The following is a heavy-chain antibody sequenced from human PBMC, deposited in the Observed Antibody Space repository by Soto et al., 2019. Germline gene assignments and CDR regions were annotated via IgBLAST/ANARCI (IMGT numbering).Heavy chain of an antibody. J-gene: IGHJ6*02. CDR2: IYYSGST. CDR3: ARAGYSYGNGNYYYYGMDV. Sequence: PSETLSLTCTVSGGSVSSGSYYWSWIRQPPGKGLEWIGYIYYSGSTNYNPSLKSRVTISVDTSKNQFSLKLSSVTAADTAVYYCARAGYSYGNGNYYYYGMDVWGQGTTVTVSS. D-gene: IGHD5-18*01. CDR1: GGSVSSGSYY. V-gene: IGHV4-61*01.